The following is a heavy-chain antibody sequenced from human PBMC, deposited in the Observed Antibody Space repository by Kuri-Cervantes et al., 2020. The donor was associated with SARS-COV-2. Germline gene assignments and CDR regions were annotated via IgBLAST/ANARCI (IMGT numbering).Heavy chain of an antibody. CDR1: GFTFSGYS. V-gene: IGHV3-48*01. J-gene: IGHJ6*02. CDR2: IRSSSSII. Sequence: GESLKISCAASGFTFSGYSMNWVRQAPGKGLEWVSYIRSSSSIIYYADSVKGRFTVSRDNVKNSLYLQMNSLRAEDTAVYFCARVDPRTDAYNHYYYGMDVWGQGTTVTVSS. CDR3: ARVDPRTDAYNHYYYGMDV. D-gene: IGHD5-24*01.